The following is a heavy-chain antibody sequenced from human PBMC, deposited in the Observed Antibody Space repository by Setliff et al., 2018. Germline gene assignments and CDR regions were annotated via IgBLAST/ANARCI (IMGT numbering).Heavy chain of an antibody. CDR1: GGSFSGYY. D-gene: IGHD3-10*01. CDR3: ARHPGARYYYGSGRFYHLDS. J-gene: IGHJ4*02. Sequence: SETLSLTCAVYGGSFSGYYWNWIRQPPGKGLEWIGEIDHSGSTNYDPSLKSRVTMSVDSSKNQFSLKLTSVTAADTAIYYCARHPGARYYYGSGRFYHLDSWGQGTLVTVSS. V-gene: IGHV4-34*01. CDR2: IDHSGST.